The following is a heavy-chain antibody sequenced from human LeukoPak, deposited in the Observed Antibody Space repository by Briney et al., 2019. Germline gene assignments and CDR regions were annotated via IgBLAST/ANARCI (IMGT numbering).Heavy chain of an antibody. Sequence: GGSLRLSCAASGFMFSNYEMNWVRQAPGEGLEWVSYISSGASTIYYADSVKGRFTISRDNAKNSLYLQMNSLRAEDTAVYYCARFSDVGAIGVVAVDYWGQGTLVTVSS. V-gene: IGHV3-48*03. CDR3: ARFSDVGAIGVVAVDY. CDR1: GFMFSNYE. CDR2: ISSGASTI. J-gene: IGHJ4*02. D-gene: IGHD3-22*01.